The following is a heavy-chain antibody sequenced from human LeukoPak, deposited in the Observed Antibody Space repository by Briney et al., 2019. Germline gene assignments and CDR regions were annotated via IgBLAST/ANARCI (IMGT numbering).Heavy chain of an antibody. CDR1: GFTFSNYE. V-gene: IGHV3-15*01. J-gene: IGHJ4*02. Sequence: GGSLRLSCAVSGFTFSNYEMNWVRQAPGKGLEWVGRIKSKTDGGTTDYAAPVKGRFTISRDDSKNTLYLQMNSLKTEDTAVYYCTTEARYYYDSSGYYGVDYWGQGTLVTVSS. CDR2: IKSKTDGGTT. CDR3: TTEARYYYDSSGYYGVDY. D-gene: IGHD3-22*01.